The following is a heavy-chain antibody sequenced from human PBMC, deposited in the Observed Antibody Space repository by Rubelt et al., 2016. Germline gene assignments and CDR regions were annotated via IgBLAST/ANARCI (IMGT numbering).Heavy chain of an antibody. Sequence: EVELVESGGGLVEPGGSLRLSCAASGFSFSSKTLNWVRQAPGQGLEWVSSIDSSSVYIYYASSVKGRFPISRNDAKNSLYLQMISLIAEDTAVYYCVKSGGPITMIDPFDYWGQGTLVTVSS. D-gene: IGHD3-22*01. V-gene: IGHV3-21*04. CDR1: GFSFSSKT. J-gene: IGHJ4*02. CDR3: VKSGGPITMIDPFDY. CDR2: IDSSSVYI.